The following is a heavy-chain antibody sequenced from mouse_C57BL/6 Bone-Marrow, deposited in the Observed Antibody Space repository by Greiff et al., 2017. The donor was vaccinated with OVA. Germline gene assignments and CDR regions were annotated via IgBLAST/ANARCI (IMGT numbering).Heavy chain of an antibody. CDR2: IYPRSGNT. D-gene: IGHD2-3*01. V-gene: IGHV1-81*01. CDR1: GYTFTSYG. Sequence: QVQLQQSGAELARPGASVKLSCKASGYTFTSYGISWVKQRPGQGLEWIGEIYPRSGNTYYNEKFKGKATLTADKSSSTAYMELRSLTSEDSAVYFCARWLLPPYYFDDWGQGTTLTVSS. CDR3: ARWLLPPYYFDD. J-gene: IGHJ2*01.